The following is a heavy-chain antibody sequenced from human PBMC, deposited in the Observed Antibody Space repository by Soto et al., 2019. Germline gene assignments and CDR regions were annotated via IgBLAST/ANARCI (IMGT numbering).Heavy chain of an antibody. CDR1: GYPFTRYY. Sequence: ASVKVSCKASGYPFTRYYMHWLRQAPGQGLEWMGVLNPTGGSTTYAQNFQGRVTMTRDTTTSTVYVELSSLRSGDTAVYYCARGVQQQLVPTVYNYYYYYGIDVWGQGTTVTVSS. CDR2: LNPTGGST. CDR3: ARGVQQQLVPTVYNYYYYYGIDV. J-gene: IGHJ6*02. V-gene: IGHV1-46*01. D-gene: IGHD6-13*01.